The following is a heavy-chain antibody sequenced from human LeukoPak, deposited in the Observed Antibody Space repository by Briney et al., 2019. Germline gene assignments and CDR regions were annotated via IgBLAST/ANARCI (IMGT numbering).Heavy chain of an antibody. Sequence: SETPSLTCAVYGGSFSGYYWSWIRQPPGKGLEWIGEINHSGSTNYNPSLKSRVTISVDTSKNQFSLKLSSVTAADTAVYYCARESRGWFDPWGQGTLVTVSS. CDR3: ARESRGWFDP. D-gene: IGHD6-13*01. CDR1: GGSFSGYY. CDR2: INHSGST. V-gene: IGHV4-34*01. J-gene: IGHJ5*02.